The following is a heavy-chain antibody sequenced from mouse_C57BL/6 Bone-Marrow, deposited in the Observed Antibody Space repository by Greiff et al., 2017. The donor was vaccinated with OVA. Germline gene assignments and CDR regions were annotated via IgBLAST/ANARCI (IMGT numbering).Heavy chain of an antibody. CDR3: ARKVTTVVAKDYYAMDY. CDR1: GFSLSTSGMG. V-gene: IGHV8-12*01. Sequence: QVTLKVSGPGILQSSQTLSLTCSFSGFSLSTSGMGVSWIRQPSGKGLEWLAHIYWDDDKRYNPSLKSRLTISKDTSRNQVFLKITSVDTAYTATYYFARKVTTVVAKDYYAMDYWGQGTSVTVSS. J-gene: IGHJ4*01. D-gene: IGHD1-1*01. CDR2: IYWDDDK.